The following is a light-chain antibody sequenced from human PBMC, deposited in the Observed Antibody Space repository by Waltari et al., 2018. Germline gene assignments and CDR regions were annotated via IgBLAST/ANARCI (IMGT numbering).Light chain of an antibody. V-gene: IGKV3-11*01. J-gene: IGKJ4*01. CDR1: HSVSNL. CDR3: QQRYNWPLT. CDR2: DTS. Sequence: EIVLTQSPATLSLSPGERATLSCRASHSVSNLLAWYQQRPGQSPRLLIYDTSYRAPGIPGRFSGSGSGADFTLTISGLEPEDFEVYYCQQRYNWPLTFGGGTRVEV.